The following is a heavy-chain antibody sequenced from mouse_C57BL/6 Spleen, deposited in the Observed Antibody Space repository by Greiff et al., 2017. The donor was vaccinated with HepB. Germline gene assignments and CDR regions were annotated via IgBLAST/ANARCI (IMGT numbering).Heavy chain of an antibody. D-gene: IGHD1-1*01. CDR1: GYSFTDYN. CDR2: INPNYGTT. V-gene: IGHV1-39*01. CDR3: ARSPYYGSSYGWYFDV. Sequence: LVESGPELVKPGASVKISCKASGYSFTDYNMNWVKQSNGKSLEWIGVINPNYGTTSYNQKFKGKATLTVDQSSSTAYMQLNSLTSEDSAVFYCARSPYYGSSYGWYFDVWGTGTTVTVSS. J-gene: IGHJ1*03.